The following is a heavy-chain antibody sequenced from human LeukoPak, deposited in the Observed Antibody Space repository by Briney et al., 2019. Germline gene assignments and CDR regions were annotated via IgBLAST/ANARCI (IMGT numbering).Heavy chain of an antibody. Sequence: GGSLRLSCAASGFTFSSYGMHWVRQAPGKGLEWVAVIWYDGSNKYYADSVKGRFTISRDNAKNSLYLQMNSLRAEDTALYYCAKGGGQWLVESYFDYWGQGTLVTVSS. D-gene: IGHD6-19*01. CDR1: GFTFSSYG. V-gene: IGHV3-33*03. CDR3: AKGGGQWLVESYFDY. J-gene: IGHJ4*02. CDR2: IWYDGSNK.